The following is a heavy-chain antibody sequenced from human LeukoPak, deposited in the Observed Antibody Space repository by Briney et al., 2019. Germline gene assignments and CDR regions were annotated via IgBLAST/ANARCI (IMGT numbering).Heavy chain of an antibody. CDR3: ARDTVNDFWSGTDY. CDR2: IYTSGST. CDR1: GGSISSYY. J-gene: IGHJ4*02. D-gene: IGHD3-3*01. V-gene: IGHV4-4*07. Sequence: SETLSLTCAVSGGSISSYYWSWIRQPAGKGLEWIGRIYTSGSTNYNPSLKSRVTMSVDTSKNQFSLKLSSVTAADTAVYYCARDTVNDFWSGTDYWGQGTLVTVSS.